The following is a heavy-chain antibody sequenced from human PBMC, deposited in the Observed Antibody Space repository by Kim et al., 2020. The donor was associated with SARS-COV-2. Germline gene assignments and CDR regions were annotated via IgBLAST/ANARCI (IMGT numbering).Heavy chain of an antibody. CDR2: INTNTGNP. V-gene: IGHV7-4-1*02. Sequence: ASVKVSCKASGYTFTSYAMNWVRQAPGQGLEWMGWINTNTGNPTYAQGFTGRFVFSLDTSVSTAYLQISSLKAEDTAVYYCARSQYYYDSSGDRYFDYWGQGTLVTVSS. J-gene: IGHJ4*02. D-gene: IGHD3-22*01. CDR3: ARSQYYYDSSGDRYFDY. CDR1: GYTFTSYA.